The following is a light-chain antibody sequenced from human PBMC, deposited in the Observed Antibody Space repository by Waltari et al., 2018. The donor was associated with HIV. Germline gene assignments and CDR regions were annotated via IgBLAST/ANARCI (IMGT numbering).Light chain of an antibody. Sequence: QSALTQPASVSGSPGQSITISCTGTSSDVGSYNLVSWYQQHPGKAPKLMIYEGSKRPSGVSNRFSGSKSGTSASLAISGLRSEDEAEYHCAAWDDSLSGWVFGGGTNLTVL. CDR1: SSDVGSYNL. CDR3: AAWDDSLSGWV. CDR2: EGS. J-gene: IGLJ3*02. V-gene: IGLV2-14*02.